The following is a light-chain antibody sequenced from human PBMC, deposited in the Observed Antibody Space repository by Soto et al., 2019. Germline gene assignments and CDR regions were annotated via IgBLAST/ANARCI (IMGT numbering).Light chain of an antibody. J-gene: IGKJ1*01. CDR1: QSLLHSNGYNY. CDR3: MQPLQSWT. Sequence: DIVMTQSPLSLPVTPGAPASISCRSCQSLLHSNGYNYLDWYLQRPGQSPQLLIYLGSNRASGVPDRFSGSGSGTDFTLKISRVEAEDVGVYYCMQPLQSWTFGQGTKVDIK. V-gene: IGKV2-28*01. CDR2: LGS.